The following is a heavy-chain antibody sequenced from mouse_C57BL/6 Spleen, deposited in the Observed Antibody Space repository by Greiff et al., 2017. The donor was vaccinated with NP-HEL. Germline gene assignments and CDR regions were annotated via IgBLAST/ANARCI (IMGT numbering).Heavy chain of an antibody. Sequence: EVQVVESGGGLVKPGGSLKLSCAASGFTFSSYAMSWVRQTPEKRLEWVATISDGGSYTYYPDNVKGRFTISRDNAKNNLYLQMSHLKSEDTAMYYCARESSIYGSSWAWFAYWGQGTLVTVAA. V-gene: IGHV5-4*01. CDR1: GFTFSSYA. CDR2: ISDGGSYT. CDR3: ARESSIYGSSWAWFAY. J-gene: IGHJ3*01. D-gene: IGHD1-1*01.